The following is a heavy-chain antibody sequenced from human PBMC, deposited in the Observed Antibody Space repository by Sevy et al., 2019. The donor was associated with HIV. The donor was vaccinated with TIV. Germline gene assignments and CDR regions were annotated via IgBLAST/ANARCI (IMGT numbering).Heavy chain of an antibody. CDR2: ISSSANYI. D-gene: IGHD3-10*01. Sequence: GGSLRLSYSASGFTFSTYTMSWVRQAPGKGLEWVSSISSSANYIYYADSVKGRFTISRDNAKNSLYLQMNSLRAEDTAVYYCARPYGSGSWEAFDIWGQGTMVTVSS. CDR3: ARPYGSGSWEAFDI. V-gene: IGHV3-21*01. CDR1: GFTFSTYT. J-gene: IGHJ3*02.